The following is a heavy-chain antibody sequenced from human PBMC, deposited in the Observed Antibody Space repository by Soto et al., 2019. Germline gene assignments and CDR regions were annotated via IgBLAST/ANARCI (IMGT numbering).Heavy chain of an antibody. Sequence: PGGSLRLSCAASGFTFSSYSMNWVRQAPGKGLEWVSYISSSSSTIYYADSVKGRFTISRDNAKNSLYLQMNSLRAEDTAVYYCARIAAHTKYYMDVWGKGTTVTVSS. V-gene: IGHV3-48*01. CDR1: GFTFSSYS. J-gene: IGHJ6*03. D-gene: IGHD3-16*01. CDR2: ISSSSSTI. CDR3: ARIAAHTKYYMDV.